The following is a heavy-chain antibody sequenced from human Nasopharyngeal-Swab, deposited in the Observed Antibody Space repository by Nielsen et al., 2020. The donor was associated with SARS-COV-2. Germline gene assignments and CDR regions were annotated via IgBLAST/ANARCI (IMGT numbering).Heavy chain of an antibody. J-gene: IGHJ4*02. CDR2: IYYSGST. V-gene: IGHV4-61*01. D-gene: IGHD1-26*01. CDR3: ARGSVALVY. Sequence: SETLSLTCIVSGGSVSSSSYFWGWIRQPPGKGLEWIGYIYYSGSTNYNPSLKSRVSISIETSKNQMSLKLNSVTAADTAVYYCARGSVALVYWGQGTLVTVSS. CDR1: GGSVSSSSYF.